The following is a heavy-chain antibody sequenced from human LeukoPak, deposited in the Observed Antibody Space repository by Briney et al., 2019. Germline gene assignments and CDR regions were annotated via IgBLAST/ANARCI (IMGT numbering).Heavy chain of an antibody. CDR1: GFPFNRFT. CDR2: ISGGGDA. CDR3: AKEGITGADS. J-gene: IGHJ4*02. Sequence: GGSLTLSCTASGFPFNRFTMSWVRQAPGQGLAWVSAISGGGDAHYADSVKGRFTISRDNSKNTLFLHMNNLTADDTALYYCAKEGITGADSWGQGTLVSVSS. V-gene: IGHV3-23*01.